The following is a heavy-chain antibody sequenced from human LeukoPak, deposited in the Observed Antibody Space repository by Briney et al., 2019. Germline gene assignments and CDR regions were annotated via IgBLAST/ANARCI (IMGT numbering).Heavy chain of an antibody. V-gene: IGHV4-59*08. J-gene: IGHJ4*02. CDR3: ARRVTSSGWYRDDT. D-gene: IGHD6-19*01. CDR2: ISHGGTT. CDR1: GGSISSDY. Sequence: SETLSLTCTVSGGSISSDYWSWIRQPPGKGLEWIGYISHGGTTSYNPSLQGRVTISVDTSKNQFTLKVKPVNAADTAVYYCARRVTSSGWYRDDTWGQGTLVTVSS.